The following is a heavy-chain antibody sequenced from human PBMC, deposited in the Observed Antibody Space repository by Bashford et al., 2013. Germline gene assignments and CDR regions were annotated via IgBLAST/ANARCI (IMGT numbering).Heavy chain of an antibody. V-gene: IGHV4-34*01. CDR2: INRGRMT. CDR1: GAPVSDET. Sequence: SETLSLTCAVSGAPVSDETWSWIRQTPGKGLEWIGEINRGRMTNNNPSLKGRVTVSVDTSKNHVSLKVTSVTAADTAVYYCTRVKYDYVWGTYRYSDSWAQGTLVTVSS. D-gene: IGHD3-16*02. CDR3: TRVKYDYVWGTYRYSDS. J-gene: IGHJ4*02.